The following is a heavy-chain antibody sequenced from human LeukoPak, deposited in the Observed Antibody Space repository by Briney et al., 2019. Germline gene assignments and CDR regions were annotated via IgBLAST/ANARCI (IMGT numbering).Heavy chain of an antibody. CDR1: GFTFSSYA. V-gene: IGHV3-23*01. CDR2: LRGDGDT. CDR3: AKASRVSNADAVL. J-gene: IGHJ4*02. D-gene: IGHD2-2*01. Sequence: QTGGSLRLSCAASGFTFSSYAMSWVRQAPARGLEWVSSLRGDGDTFYADSVKGRFTLSRDDSRNTVYLQLNNLRVEDTAIYYCAKASRVSNADAVLWGQGTLVTVSS.